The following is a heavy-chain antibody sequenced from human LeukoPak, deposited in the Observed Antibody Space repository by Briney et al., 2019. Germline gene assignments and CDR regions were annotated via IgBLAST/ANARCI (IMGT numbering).Heavy chain of an antibody. J-gene: IGHJ4*02. CDR2: ISVNNGNT. CDR3: ARDGLTTVTTPIDY. Sequence: ASVTVSCKSSGYTFSTYGISWVRQAPGQGLEWMGWISVNNGNTNYAQNFQGRVTMTTDTSTSTAYMELRSLRSDDTAVYYCARDGLTTVTTPIDYWGQGTLVTVSS. V-gene: IGHV1-18*01. D-gene: IGHD4-17*01. CDR1: GYTFSTYG.